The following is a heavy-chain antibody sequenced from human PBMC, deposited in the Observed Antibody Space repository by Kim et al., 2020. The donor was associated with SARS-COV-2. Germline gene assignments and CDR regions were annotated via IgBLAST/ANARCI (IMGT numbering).Heavy chain of an antibody. CDR3: ARDRVVVAATQGRGNWFDP. V-gene: IGHV4-30-2*04. Sequence: SRVTISVDTSKNQFSLKLSSVTAADTAVYYCARDRVVVAATQGRGNWFDPWGQGTLVTVSS. D-gene: IGHD2-15*01. J-gene: IGHJ5*02.